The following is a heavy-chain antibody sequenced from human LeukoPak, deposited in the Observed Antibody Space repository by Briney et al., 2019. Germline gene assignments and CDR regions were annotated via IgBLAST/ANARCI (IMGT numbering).Heavy chain of an antibody. CDR3: ARVAQCSSTTCYQGIFDY. Sequence: ASESRSLTWTVSGGSISNYYWSWIRQPPGKGLEWVGYIYYIGSTNYNPSLKSRVTISVDTSKNQFSLKLSSVTAADTAVYYCARVAQCSSTTCYQGIFDYWGQGTLVTVSS. J-gene: IGHJ4*02. D-gene: IGHD2-2*01. CDR2: IYYIGST. V-gene: IGHV4-59*01. CDR1: GGSISNYY.